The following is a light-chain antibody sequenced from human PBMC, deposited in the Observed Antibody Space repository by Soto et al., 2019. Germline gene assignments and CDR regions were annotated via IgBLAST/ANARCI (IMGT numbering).Light chain of an antibody. J-gene: IGKJ5*01. CDR2: AAS. CDR1: QGISNY. CDR3: QQYNNWPAIT. Sequence: IQMTQSPSSLSASVGDRVTITCRASQGISNYLAWYQQKPGKVPKLLIYAASTLQSGVPSRFSGSGSGTDFTLTISSLQPEDIAIYYCQQYNNWPAITFGQGTRLEL. V-gene: IGKV1-27*01.